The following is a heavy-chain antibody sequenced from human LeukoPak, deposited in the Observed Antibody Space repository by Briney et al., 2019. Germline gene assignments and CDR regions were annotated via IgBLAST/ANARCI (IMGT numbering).Heavy chain of an antibody. Sequence: SETLSLTCTLSGGSLSSGGYYWSWTRQHPGKGLEWMGYIYYSGSTYYNPSLKSRVTISVDTSKNQFSLKLSSVTAADTAVYYCARDMLYSSGLNAFDIWGQGTMVTVSS. CDR2: IYYSGST. CDR3: ARDMLYSSGLNAFDI. D-gene: IGHD3-22*01. J-gene: IGHJ3*02. V-gene: IGHV4-31*03. CDR1: GGSLSSGGYY.